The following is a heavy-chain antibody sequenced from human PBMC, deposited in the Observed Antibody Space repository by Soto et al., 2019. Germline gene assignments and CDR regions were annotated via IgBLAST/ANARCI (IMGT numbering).Heavy chain of an antibody. CDR2: MNPNSGNT. D-gene: IGHD6-13*01. V-gene: IGHV1-8*01. CDR3: AREQQVRGFDP. Sequence: QVQLVQSGAEVKKPGASVKVSCKASGYTFTSYDINWVRQATGQGLEWMGWMNPNSGNTGYVQKFQGRITMTRNTSISTAYMELSSLRAEDTAVYYWAREQQVRGFDPWGQGTLVTVSS. J-gene: IGHJ5*02. CDR1: GYTFTSYD.